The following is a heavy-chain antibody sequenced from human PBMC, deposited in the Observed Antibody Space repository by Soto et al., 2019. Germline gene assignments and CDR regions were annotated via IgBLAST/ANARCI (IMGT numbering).Heavy chain of an antibody. CDR3: ARDDYDCWSGHYGMDD. J-gene: IGHJ6*02. V-gene: IGHV4-4*07. CDR2: IYTSGST. CDR1: RGSISSYY. Sequence: PSETLSLTCTVPRGSISSYYWSWIRQPAGKGLEWIGRIYTSGSTSYNPSLKRRFTMSLDTSEISFSLKLSSVTAADTAVYYCARDDYDCWSGHYGMDDWGQGTTVTVSS. D-gene: IGHD3-3*01.